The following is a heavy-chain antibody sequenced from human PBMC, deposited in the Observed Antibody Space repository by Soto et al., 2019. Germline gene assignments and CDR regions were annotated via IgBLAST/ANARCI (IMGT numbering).Heavy chain of an antibody. V-gene: IGHV4-31*03. CDR1: GGSISSGGYY. CDR3: ARLVYDNSGYRPG. J-gene: IGHJ4*02. D-gene: IGHD3-22*01. CDR2: IYYSGST. Sequence: SETLSLTCTVSGGSISSGGYYWSWIRQHPGKGLEWIGYIYYSGSTYYNPSLKSRVTISVDTSKNQFSLKLSSVTAADTAVYYGARLVYDNSGYRPGWGQGTLVTVSS.